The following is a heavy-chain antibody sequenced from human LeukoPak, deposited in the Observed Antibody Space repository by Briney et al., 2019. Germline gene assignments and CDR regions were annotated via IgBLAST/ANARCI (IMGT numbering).Heavy chain of an antibody. CDR2: INPNSGGT. Sequence: ASVKVSCKASGYTFTGYYTHWVRQTPGQGLEWMGWINPNSGGTNYAQKFQGRVTMTRDTSISTAYMELSRLRSDDTAVYYCARDPRYNWNYSDAFDIWGQGTMVTVSS. V-gene: IGHV1-2*02. J-gene: IGHJ3*02. CDR1: GYTFTGYY. D-gene: IGHD1-7*01. CDR3: ARDPRYNWNYSDAFDI.